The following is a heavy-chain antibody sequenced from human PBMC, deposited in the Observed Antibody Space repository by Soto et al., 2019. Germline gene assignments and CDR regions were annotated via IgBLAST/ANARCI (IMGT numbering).Heavy chain of an antibody. D-gene: IGHD5-18*01. CDR2: IIPIFGTA. CDR1: GGTFSSYA. V-gene: IGHV1-69*13. J-gene: IGHJ4*02. CDR3: ASSQRIRGYSYGPTTDY. Sequence: SVKVSCKASGGTFSSYAISWVRQAPGQGLEWMGGIIPIFGTANYAQKFQGRVTITADESTSTAYMELSSLRSEDTAVYYCASSQRIRGYSYGPTTDYWGQGTLVTVSS.